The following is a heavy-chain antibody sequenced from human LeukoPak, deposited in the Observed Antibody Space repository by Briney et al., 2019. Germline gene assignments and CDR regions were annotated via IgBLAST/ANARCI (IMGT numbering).Heavy chain of an antibody. V-gene: IGHV3-23*01. Sequence: GSLRLSCAASGFTFSSYGMSWVRQAPGKGLEWVSAISGSGGSTYYADSVKGRFTISRDNSKNTLYLQMNSLRAEDTAVYYCAKDLKWFGELSFDYWGQGTLVTVSS. CDR1: GFTFSSYG. D-gene: IGHD3-10*01. J-gene: IGHJ4*02. CDR3: AKDLKWFGELSFDY. CDR2: ISGSGGST.